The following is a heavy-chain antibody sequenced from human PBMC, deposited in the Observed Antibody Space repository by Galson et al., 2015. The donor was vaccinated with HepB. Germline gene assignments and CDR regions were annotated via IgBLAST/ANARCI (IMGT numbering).Heavy chain of an antibody. V-gene: IGHV3-64D*06. CDR2: ISSNGGST. CDR1: GFTFSSYA. CDR3: VKEGGGLWFGELLSPPFDY. J-gene: IGHJ4*02. D-gene: IGHD3-10*01. Sequence: SLRLSCAASGFTFSSYAMHWVRQAPGKGLEYVSAISSNGGSTYYADSVKGRFTISRDNSKNTLYLQMSSLRAEDTAVYYCVKEGGGLWFGELLSPPFDYWGQGILVTVSS.